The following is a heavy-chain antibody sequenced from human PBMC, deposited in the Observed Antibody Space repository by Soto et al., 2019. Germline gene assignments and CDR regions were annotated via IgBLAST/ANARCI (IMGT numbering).Heavy chain of an antibody. CDR3: ACSVDTAMVLDP. CDR2: IYYSGST. J-gene: IGHJ5*02. CDR1: GGSISSYY. V-gene: IGHV4-59*01. Sequence: PSETLSLTCTVSGGSISSYYWSWIRQPPGKGLEWIGYIYYSGSTNYNPSLKSRVTISVDTSKNQFSLKLSSVTAADTAVYYCACSVDTAMVLDPWGQGTLVTGSA. D-gene: IGHD5-18*01.